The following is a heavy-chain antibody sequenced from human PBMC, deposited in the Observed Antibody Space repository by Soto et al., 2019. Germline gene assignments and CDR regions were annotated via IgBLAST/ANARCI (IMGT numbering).Heavy chain of an antibody. D-gene: IGHD5-12*01. CDR1: GFTSSTYS. Sequence: GGSLRLSCAASGFTSSTYSMIWVRQAPGKGLEWVSSITSGSDYIYYADSLRGRFTISRDNAKNSLYLQMNSLRAEDTAVYYCARVDGYTYPNDYWGQGTLVTVSS. CDR3: ARVDGYTYPNDY. V-gene: IGHV3-21*01. J-gene: IGHJ4*02. CDR2: ITSGSDYI.